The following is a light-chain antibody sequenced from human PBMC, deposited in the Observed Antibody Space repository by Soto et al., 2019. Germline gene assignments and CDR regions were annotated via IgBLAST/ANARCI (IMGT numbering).Light chain of an antibody. J-gene: IGLJ2*01. CDR3: QTWGSGIVV. CDR1: SGHSNYA. Sequence: QSVLTQSPSASASLGASGKLTCTLSSGHSNYAIAWHQQQSEKGPRYLMKLNSDGSHSKGDGIPDRFSGSSSGAERYLTIARLQSEDEADYYCQTWGSGIVVFGGGTKVTVL. CDR2: LNSDGSH. V-gene: IGLV4-69*01.